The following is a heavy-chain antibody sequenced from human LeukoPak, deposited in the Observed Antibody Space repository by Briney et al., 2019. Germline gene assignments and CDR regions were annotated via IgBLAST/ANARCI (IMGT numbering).Heavy chain of an antibody. D-gene: IGHD2-15*01. Sequence: SETLSLTCALYGGSFSGYYWSWIRQPPGKGLEWIGEIHHSGSTNYNPSLKSRVTIAVDTSKNQFSLKLSSVTAADTAVYYCARRKSYCSGGSCYFDYWGQGTLVTASS. CDR1: GGSFSGYY. J-gene: IGHJ4*02. CDR2: IHHSGST. CDR3: ARRKSYCSGGSCYFDY. V-gene: IGHV4-34*01.